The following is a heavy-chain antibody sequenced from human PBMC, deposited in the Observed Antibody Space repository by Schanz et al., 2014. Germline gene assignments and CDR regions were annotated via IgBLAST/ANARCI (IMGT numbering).Heavy chain of an antibody. V-gene: IGHV1-18*01. J-gene: IGHJ4*02. Sequence: QVQLVQSGAEVKKPGSSMKVSCKASGYTFTSYGISWVRQAPGQGLEWMGWISPYNGNTNYAQKLQGRVTMTADTSTSTAYMDLRSLRTDDTAEYYCARDQSPYTNSTDVRYFDYWGQGSLVTVSS. CDR2: ISPYNGNT. D-gene: IGHD6-6*01. CDR3: ARDQSPYTNSTDVRYFDY. CDR1: GYTFTSYG.